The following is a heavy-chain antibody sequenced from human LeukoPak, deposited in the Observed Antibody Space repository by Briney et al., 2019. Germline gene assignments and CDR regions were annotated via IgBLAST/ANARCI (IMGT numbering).Heavy chain of an antibody. J-gene: IGHJ4*02. CDR2: ISYDGSNK. CDR3: ARDLWSPGY. Sequence: GGSLRLSCAASGFTFDDYGMSWVRQAPGKGLEWVAVISYDGSNKYYADSVKGRFTISRDNAKSSLYLQMNSLRAEDTAVYYCARDLWSPGYWGQGTLVTVSS. CDR1: GFTFDDYG. V-gene: IGHV3-30*03. D-gene: IGHD3-10*01.